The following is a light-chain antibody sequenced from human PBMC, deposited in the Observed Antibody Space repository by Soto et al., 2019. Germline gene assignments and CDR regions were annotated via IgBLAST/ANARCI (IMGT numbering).Light chain of an antibody. J-gene: IGLJ2*01. CDR3: AGWDNGVIVV. CDR2: KNS. V-gene: IGLV1-47*01. CDR1: STNIGNNY. Sequence: QSVLTQPPSASGTPGQRVTISCSGSSTNIGNNYVHWYQQLPGTTPKLLIYKNSQRPSGVPDRFSGSQSGTSASLSISVCQFEDEAYYYSAGWDNGVIVVFGGGTKLTVL.